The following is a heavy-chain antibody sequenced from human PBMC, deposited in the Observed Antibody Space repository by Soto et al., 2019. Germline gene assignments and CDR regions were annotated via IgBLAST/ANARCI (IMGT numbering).Heavy chain of an antibody. CDR1: GYTFTGYY. CDR3: AREGSSYGYTGGSGYYYYGMDV. D-gene: IGHD5-18*01. J-gene: IGHJ6*02. CDR2: INPNSGGT. Sequence: ASVKVSCKASGYTFTGYYMHWVRQAPGQGLEWMGWINPNSGGTNYAQKFQGWVTMTRDTSISTAYMELSRLRSDDTAVYYCAREGSSYGYTGGSGYYYYGMDVWGQGTTVTVSS. V-gene: IGHV1-2*04.